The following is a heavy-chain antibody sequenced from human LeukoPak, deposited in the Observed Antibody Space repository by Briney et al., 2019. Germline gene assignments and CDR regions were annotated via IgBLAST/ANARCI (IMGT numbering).Heavy chain of an antibody. D-gene: IGHD1-26*01. J-gene: IGHJ4*02. Sequence: GGSLRLSCAASGFTFSSYSMNWVRQAPGKGLEWVSRITASGTAMFYADSVKGRFTISRDNAKNSLYLQMNSLRDEDTAVYYCASSGSYRFDYWGQGTLVTVSS. CDR3: ASSGSYRFDY. CDR1: GFTFSSYS. CDR2: ITASGTAM. V-gene: IGHV3-48*02.